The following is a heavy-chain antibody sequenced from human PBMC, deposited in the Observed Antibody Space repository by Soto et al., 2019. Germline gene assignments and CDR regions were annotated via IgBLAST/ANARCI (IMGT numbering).Heavy chain of an antibody. CDR3: ARGWKGRFLEWKRPPTEGMDV. CDR2: IWYDGSNK. V-gene: IGHV3-33*01. Sequence: QVQLVESGGGVVQPGRSLRLSCAASGFTFSSYGMRWVRQAPGKGLEWVAVIWYDGSNKYYADSVKGRFTISRDNSKNTLYLQMNSLRAEDTAVYYCARGWKGRFLEWKRPPTEGMDVWGQGTTVTVSS. J-gene: IGHJ6*02. D-gene: IGHD3-3*01. CDR1: GFTFSSYG.